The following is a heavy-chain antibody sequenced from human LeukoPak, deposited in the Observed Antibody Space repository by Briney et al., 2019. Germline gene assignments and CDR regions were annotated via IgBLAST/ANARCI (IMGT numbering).Heavy chain of an antibody. Sequence: ASVKVSCKASGYTFTGYYMHWVRQAPGHGLEWMGWINPNSGGTNYAQKFQGRVTMTRDTSISTAYMELSRLRSDDTAVYYCARPPKLFPRPFDYWGQGTLVTVSS. D-gene: IGHD2-21*01. V-gene: IGHV1-2*02. CDR2: INPNSGGT. CDR3: ARPPKLFPRPFDY. CDR1: GYTFTGYY. J-gene: IGHJ4*02.